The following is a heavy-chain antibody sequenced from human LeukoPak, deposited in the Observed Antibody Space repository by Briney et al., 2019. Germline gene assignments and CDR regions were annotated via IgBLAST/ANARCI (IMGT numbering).Heavy chain of an antibody. V-gene: IGHV4-34*01. D-gene: IGHD3-10*01. CDR1: GGSFSGYY. Sequence: SETLSLTCAVYGGSFSGYYWSWIRQPPGKGLEWIGEINHSGSTNYNPSLKSRVTISVDTSKNQYSLKLGSGTPGDVDVYYCSSVSGWGSYYRGYYGMDVWGKGTTVTVSS. CDR3: SSVSGWGSYYRGYYGMDV. J-gene: IGHJ6*04. CDR2: INHSGST.